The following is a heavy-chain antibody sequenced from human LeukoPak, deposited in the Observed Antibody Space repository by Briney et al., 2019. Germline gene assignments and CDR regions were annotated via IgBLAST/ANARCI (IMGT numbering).Heavy chain of an antibody. V-gene: IGHV1-18*01. CDR2: ISAYNGNT. D-gene: IGHD3-22*01. CDR1: GYTFTSYG. CDR3: ASTNYDSSGYYWGDAFDI. Sequence: GASVKVSCKASGYTFTSYGISWVRQAPGQGLEWMGWISAYNGNTNYAQKLQGRVTMTTDTSTSTAYMELRSLRSDDTAVYYCASTNYDSSGYYWGDAFDIWGRGTMVTVSS. J-gene: IGHJ3*02.